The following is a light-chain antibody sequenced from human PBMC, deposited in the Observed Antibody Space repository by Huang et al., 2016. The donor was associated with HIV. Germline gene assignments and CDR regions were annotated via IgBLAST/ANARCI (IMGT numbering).Light chain of an antibody. CDR2: GAS. CDR1: QNIHRY. V-gene: IGKV1-39*01. CDR3: QQSHSSSAWT. J-gene: IGKJ1*01. Sequence: DIQMTQSPSSLSASIGDRVTITCRAGQNIHRYLDWYQQKPGKAPKLLIFGASNLHIGVPSRFSGSGSGTDFILTINSLQPEDFATYYCQQSHSSSAWTFGQGTRVEIK.